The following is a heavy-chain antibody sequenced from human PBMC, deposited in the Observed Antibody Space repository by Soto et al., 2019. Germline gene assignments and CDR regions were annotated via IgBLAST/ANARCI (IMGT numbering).Heavy chain of an antibody. D-gene: IGHD2-15*01. CDR2: IYHSGST. J-gene: IGHJ5*02. V-gene: IGHV4-4*02. CDR1: GGSISSSNW. CDR3: ARHGYCGGGSCDWFDP. Sequence: SETLSLTCAVSGGSISSSNWWSWVRQPPGKGLEWIGEIYHSGSTNYNPSLKSRVTISVDTSRNQISLRMKSVTAADTAIYYCARHGYCGGGSCDWFDPWGQGTLVTVSS.